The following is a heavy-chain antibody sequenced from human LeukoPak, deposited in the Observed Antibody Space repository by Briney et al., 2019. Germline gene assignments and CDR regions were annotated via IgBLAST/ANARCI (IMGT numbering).Heavy chain of an antibody. Sequence: PGASVKVSCKASGYTFTSYDINWVRQATGQGLEWMGWINTNTGNPTYAQGFTGRFVFSLDTSVSTAYLQISSLKAEDTAVYYCARDGGDGYNSFDYWGQGTLVTVSS. CDR3: ARDGGDGYNSFDY. CDR2: INTNTGNP. CDR1: GYTFTSYD. D-gene: IGHD5-24*01. J-gene: IGHJ4*02. V-gene: IGHV7-4-1*02.